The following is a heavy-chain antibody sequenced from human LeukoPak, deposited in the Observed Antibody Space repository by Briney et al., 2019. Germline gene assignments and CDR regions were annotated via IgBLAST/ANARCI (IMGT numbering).Heavy chain of an antibody. CDR3: XXXXXIADYGMDV. CDR1: GFTFDDYA. V-gene: IGHV3-9*01. J-gene: IGHJ6*02. D-gene: IGHD6-13*01. Sequence: GGSLRLSCAASGFTFDDYAMHWVRQAPGKGLEWVSGISWNSGSIGYADSVKGRFTISRDNAKNSLYLQMNSLRAEDTAVYYXXXXXXIADYGMDVWGQGTTVTVSS. CDR2: ISWNSGSI.